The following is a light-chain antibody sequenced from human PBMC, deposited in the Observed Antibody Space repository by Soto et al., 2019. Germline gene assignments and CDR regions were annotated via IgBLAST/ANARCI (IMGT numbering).Light chain of an antibody. J-gene: IGKJ1*01. CDR3: QQYNSYPWT. CDR1: QSISSW. CDR2: KAS. Sequence: DIQMTQSPSTLSASVGDRVTITCRASQSISSWLAWYQQKPGKAPKLLIYKASSLECGVPSRFSCSGSGTEFTLTISSLQPEDFATDYCQQYNSYPWTFGQVTKVEIK. V-gene: IGKV1-5*03.